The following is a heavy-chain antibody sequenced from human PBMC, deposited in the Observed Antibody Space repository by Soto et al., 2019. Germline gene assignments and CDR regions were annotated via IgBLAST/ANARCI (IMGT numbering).Heavy chain of an antibody. CDR2: ISYDGSNQ. Sequence: GGSLRLSCAASGFTFNIYGTHWVRQAPDKGLEWVALISYDGSNQYYADSVKGRFTISRDNSKNTLFRQMNTQRAHNTAVYYCAKDQASGQGSFDSWGQGTVDTVSS. V-gene: IGHV3-30*18. J-gene: IGHJ4*02. CDR3: AKDQASGQGSFDS. CDR1: GFTFNIYG.